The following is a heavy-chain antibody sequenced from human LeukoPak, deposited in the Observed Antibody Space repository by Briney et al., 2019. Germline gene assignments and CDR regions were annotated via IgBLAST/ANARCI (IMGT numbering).Heavy chain of an antibody. J-gene: IGHJ4*02. V-gene: IGHV3-48*01. D-gene: IGHD3-22*01. CDR2: IGSSSSTI. Sequence: GGSLRLSCVASGFTFSSYSMNWVRQAPGKGLEWVSYIGSSSSTIYYADSVKGRFTISRDNAKNSLYLQMNSLRAEDTAVYYCAREPYYYDSSGHDYWGQGTLVTVSS. CDR3: AREPYYYDSSGHDY. CDR1: GFTFSSYS.